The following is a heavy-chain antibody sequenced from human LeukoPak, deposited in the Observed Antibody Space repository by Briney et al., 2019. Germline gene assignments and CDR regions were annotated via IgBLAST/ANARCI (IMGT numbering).Heavy chain of an antibody. D-gene: IGHD3-22*01. CDR2: TSYDGSNK. V-gene: IGHV3-30-3*01. CDR1: GFTFSSYA. CDR3: ARHGDSSGYYYYFDY. Sequence: GGSLRLSCAASGFTFSSYAMHWVRQAPGKGLEWVAVTSYDGSNKYYADSVKGRFTISRDNSKNTLYLQMNSLRAEDTAVYYCARHGDSSGYYYYFDYWGQGTLVTVSS. J-gene: IGHJ4*02.